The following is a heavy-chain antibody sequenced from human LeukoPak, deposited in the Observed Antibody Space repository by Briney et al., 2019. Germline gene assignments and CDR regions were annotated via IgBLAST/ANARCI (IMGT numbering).Heavy chain of an antibody. CDR3: ARPGILGYCSSTSCYTHNWFDH. V-gene: IGHV4-39*01. CDR1: GGSISSSSYY. CDR2: IYYSGST. D-gene: IGHD2-2*02. Sequence: SETLSLTCTVSGGSISSSSYYWGWIRQPPGKGLEWIGSIYYSGSTYYNPSLKSRVTISVDRSKNQFSLKLSSVTAADTAVYYCARPGILGYCSSTSCYTHNWFDHWGQGTLVTVSS. J-gene: IGHJ5*02.